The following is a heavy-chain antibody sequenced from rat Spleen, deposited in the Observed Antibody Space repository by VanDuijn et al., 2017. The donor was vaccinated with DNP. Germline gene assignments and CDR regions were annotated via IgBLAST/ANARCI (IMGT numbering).Heavy chain of an antibody. J-gene: IGHJ3*01. V-gene: IGHV5-22*01. Sequence: EVQLVESGGDLVQPGRSLKLSCAASGFTFSDYYMAWVRQAPTKGLEWVAYITYDGGNTYYRDSVKGRFTISRDNAKSTLYLQMNSLRSEDMATYYCARPHYNNLGGFAYWGQGTLVTVSS. CDR1: GFTFSDYY. CDR2: ITYDGGNT. CDR3: ARPHYNNLGGFAY. D-gene: IGHD1-10*01.